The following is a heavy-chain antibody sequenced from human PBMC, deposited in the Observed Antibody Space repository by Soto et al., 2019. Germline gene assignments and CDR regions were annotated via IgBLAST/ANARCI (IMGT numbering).Heavy chain of an antibody. J-gene: IGHJ4*02. Sequence: SETLSLTRTVSGGSVSSYYWSWIRQPPGKGLEWIGYIYYSGSTNYNPSLKSRVTISVDTSKNQFSLKLSSVTAADTAVYYCARVAAAGTRCIDYWGQGTLVTVSS. CDR2: IYYSGST. CDR1: GGSVSSYY. D-gene: IGHD6-13*01. CDR3: ARVAAAGTRCIDY. V-gene: IGHV4-59*02.